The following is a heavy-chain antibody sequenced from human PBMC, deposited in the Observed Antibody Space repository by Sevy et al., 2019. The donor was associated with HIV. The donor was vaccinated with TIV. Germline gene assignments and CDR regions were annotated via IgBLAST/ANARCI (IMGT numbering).Heavy chain of an antibody. J-gene: IGHJ4*02. CDR1: GGSISSGGYY. CDR3: ATRINDSSGYHLDY. CDR2: IYYSGST. V-gene: IGHV4-31*03. D-gene: IGHD3-22*01. Sequence: SETLSLTCTVSGGSISSGGYYWSWIRQHPGKGLEWIGYIYYSGSTYYNPSLKSRVTISVDTSKNQFSLKLSSVTAADTAVYYCATRINDSSGYHLDYWGQGTLVTVSS.